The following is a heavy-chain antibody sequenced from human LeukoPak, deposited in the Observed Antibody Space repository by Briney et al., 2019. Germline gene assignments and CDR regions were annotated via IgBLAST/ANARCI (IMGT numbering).Heavy chain of an antibody. J-gene: IGHJ6*04. CDR1: GFTFSSYW. Sequence: GGSLRLSCAASGFTFSSYWMSWVRQAPGKGLEWVANIKQDGSEKYYVDSVKGRFTISRDNAKNSLYLQMNSLRAEDTAVYYCARDELGYCSSTSCPRNYGMDVWGKGTTVTVSS. CDR2: IKQDGSEK. V-gene: IGHV3-7*01. D-gene: IGHD2-2*03. CDR3: ARDELGYCSSTSCPRNYGMDV.